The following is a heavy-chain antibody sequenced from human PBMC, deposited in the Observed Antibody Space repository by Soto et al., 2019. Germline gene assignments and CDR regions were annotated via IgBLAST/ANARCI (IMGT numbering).Heavy chain of an antibody. CDR1: GFTFSSYW. V-gene: IGHV3-74*01. Sequence: GGSLRLSCAASGFTFSSYWMHWVRQAPGKGLVWVSRINSDGSSTSYADSVKGRFTISRDNAKNTLYLQMNSLRAEDTAVYYCARGTYNYLDENWFGPWGQGTLVTVSS. D-gene: IGHD1-1*01. CDR2: INSDGSST. J-gene: IGHJ5*02. CDR3: ARGTYNYLDENWFGP.